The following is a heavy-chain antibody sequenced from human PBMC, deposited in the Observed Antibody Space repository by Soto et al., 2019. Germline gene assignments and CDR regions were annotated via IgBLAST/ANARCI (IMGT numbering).Heavy chain of an antibody. CDR2: ISAYNGNT. D-gene: IGHD3-16*01. CDR1: GYTFTNFG. J-gene: IGHJ4*02. CDR3: ARGGTPIDS. Sequence: QVQLVQSGAEVKKPGASVKVSCKASGYTFTNFGISWVRQAPGQGLEWMGWISAYNGNTNYAQKFQGRVTMTTDTSPSTAYREVRSPRFDDPAVYYCARGGTPIDSWGQGTLVTVSS. V-gene: IGHV1-18*01.